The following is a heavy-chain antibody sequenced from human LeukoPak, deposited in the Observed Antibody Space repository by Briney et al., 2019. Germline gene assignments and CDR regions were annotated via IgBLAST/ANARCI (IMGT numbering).Heavy chain of an antibody. D-gene: IGHD3-22*01. V-gene: IGHV1-18*01. Sequence: GASVKVSCKASGYTXTNYGXXXXRXXPXQGXXWXGXISAYNGNTNYAQKLQGRVTMTTDTSTSTAYMELRSPRSDDTAVYFCARPYDTSGYYNYYLDYWGQGTLVTVSS. CDR3: ARPYDTSGYYNYYLDY. CDR2: ISAYNGNT. CDR1: GYTXTNYG. J-gene: IGHJ4*02.